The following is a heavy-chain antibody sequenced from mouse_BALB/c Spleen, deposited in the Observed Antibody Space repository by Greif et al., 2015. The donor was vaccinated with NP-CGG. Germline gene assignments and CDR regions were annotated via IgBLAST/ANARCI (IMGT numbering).Heavy chain of an antibody. D-gene: IGHD2-1*01. J-gene: IGHJ4*01. Sequence: DVKLQESGAELVKPGASVKLSCTASGFNIKDTYMHWVKQRPEQGLEWIGRIDPANGNTKYDPKFQGKATITADTSSNTAYLQLSSLTSEDTAVYYCARYYYGNYVPAMDYWGQGTSVTVSS. CDR1: GFNIKDTY. V-gene: IGHV14-3*02. CDR3: ARYYYGNYVPAMDY. CDR2: IDPANGNT.